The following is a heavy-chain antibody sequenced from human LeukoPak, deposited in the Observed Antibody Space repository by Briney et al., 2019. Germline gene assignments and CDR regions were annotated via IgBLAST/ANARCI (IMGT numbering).Heavy chain of an antibody. V-gene: IGHV4-59*01. Sequence: NPSETLSLTCTVSGGSISSYYWSWIRQPPGKGLEWIGYIYYSGSTNYNPSLKSRVTISVDTSKNQFSLKLSSVTAADTAVYYCARADYIYGSWFDPWGQGTLVTVSS. CDR1: GGSISSYY. CDR3: ARADYIYGSWFDP. J-gene: IGHJ5*02. CDR2: IYYSGST. D-gene: IGHD3-10*01.